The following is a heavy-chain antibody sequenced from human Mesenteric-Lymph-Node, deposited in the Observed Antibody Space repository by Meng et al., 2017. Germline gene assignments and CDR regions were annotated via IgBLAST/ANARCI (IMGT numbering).Heavy chain of an antibody. J-gene: IGHJ4*02. CDR3: ARGNRDRGSAVDF. Sequence: GGSLRLSCAASGFTFSIYGMHWVRQAPGKGLVWVSRISIDGSITTYADSVKGRFTISRDNAKNTLCLQMNSLRAEDTAVYYCARGNRDRGSAVDFWGQGTLVTVPQ. CDR1: GFTFSIYG. CDR2: ISIDGSIT. V-gene: IGHV3-74*01. D-gene: IGHD3-16*02.